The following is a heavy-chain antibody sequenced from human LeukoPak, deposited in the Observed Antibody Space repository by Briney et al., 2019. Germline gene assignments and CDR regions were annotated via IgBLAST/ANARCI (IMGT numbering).Heavy chain of an antibody. CDR3: ARDKRWGSGSVNWFDP. D-gene: IGHD1-26*01. CDR2: IYTSGST. V-gene: IGHV4-4*07. Sequence: KPSETLSLTCTVSGGSISSYYWSWIRQPAGKGLEWIGRIYTSGSTNYNPSLKSRVTMSVDTSKNQFSLKLSSATAADTAVYYCARDKRWGSGSVNWFDPWGQGTLVTVSS. CDR1: GGSISSYY. J-gene: IGHJ5*02.